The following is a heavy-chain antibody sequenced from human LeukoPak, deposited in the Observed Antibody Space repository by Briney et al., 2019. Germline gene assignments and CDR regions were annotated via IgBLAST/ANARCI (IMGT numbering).Heavy chain of an antibody. CDR3: AKYEQAHFDY. CDR2: IIGSGGTT. D-gene: IGHD1/OR15-1a*01. Sequence: GGSLRLSCAASGFTFSSYAMSWVRQAPGQGLEWVSSIIGSGGTTHCADSVKGRFTISRDNSRNTLYLQMNSLRAEDTAVYYCAKYEQAHFDYWGQGTLVTVSP. V-gene: IGHV3-23*01. CDR1: GFTFSSYA. J-gene: IGHJ4*02.